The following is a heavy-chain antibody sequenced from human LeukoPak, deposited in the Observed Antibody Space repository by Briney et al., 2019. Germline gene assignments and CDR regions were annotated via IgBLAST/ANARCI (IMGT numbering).Heavy chain of an antibody. CDR3: ARGSKVTGYYYYYYMDV. V-gene: IGHV4-34*01. J-gene: IGHJ6*03. Sequence: KPSETLSLTSAVYGGSFSGYYWSWIRQPPGKGLEWIGEINHSGSTNYNPSLKSRVTISVDTSKNQFSLKLSSVTAADTAVYYCARGSKVTGYYYYYYMDVWDKGTTVTVSS. CDR1: GGSFSGYY. D-gene: IGHD1-20*01. CDR2: INHSGST.